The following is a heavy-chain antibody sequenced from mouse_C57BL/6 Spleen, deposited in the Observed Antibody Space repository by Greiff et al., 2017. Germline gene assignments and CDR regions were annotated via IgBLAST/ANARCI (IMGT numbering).Heavy chain of an antibody. Sequence: VQLQQSGPELVKPGASVKIPCKASGYTFTDYNMDWVKQSHGKSLEWIGDINPNNGGTIYNQKFKGKATLTVAKSSSTAYMELRSLTSEETAVYYCASSSDDAMDYWGQGTSVTVSS. D-gene: IGHD3-1*01. V-gene: IGHV1-18*01. CDR1: GYTFTDYN. CDR2: INPNNGGT. J-gene: IGHJ4*01. CDR3: ASSSDDAMDY.